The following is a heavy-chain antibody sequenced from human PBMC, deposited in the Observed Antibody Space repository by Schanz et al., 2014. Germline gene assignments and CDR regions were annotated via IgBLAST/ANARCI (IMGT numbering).Heavy chain of an antibody. J-gene: IGHJ4*02. CDR3: ARELRLEYYFDY. V-gene: IGHV1-2*02. D-gene: IGHD4-17*01. Sequence: QVQLVQSGAEVKKPGASVKVSCKASGYTFTVYYMHWVRQAPGQGLEWLGWINPNSGATSSAQKFQGRVTMTRDTSSSTVYMQLSSLTSDDTAVYYCARELRLEYYFDYWGQGTQVTVSS. CDR1: GYTFTVYY. CDR2: INPNSGAT.